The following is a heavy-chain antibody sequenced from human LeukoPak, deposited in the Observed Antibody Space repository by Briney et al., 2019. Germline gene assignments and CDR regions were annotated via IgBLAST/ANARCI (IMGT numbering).Heavy chain of an antibody. Sequence: GGSLRLSCAASGFTFSSYWMHWVRQAPGKGLVWVSRINTDGSSTSYADSVKGRFTISRDNSKNTLYLQMSSLRAEDTAVYYCATPRGIVVVVAAPSFDYWGQGTLVTVSS. D-gene: IGHD2-15*01. CDR3: ATPRGIVVVVAAPSFDY. CDR2: INTDGSST. CDR1: GFTFSSYW. J-gene: IGHJ4*02. V-gene: IGHV3-74*01.